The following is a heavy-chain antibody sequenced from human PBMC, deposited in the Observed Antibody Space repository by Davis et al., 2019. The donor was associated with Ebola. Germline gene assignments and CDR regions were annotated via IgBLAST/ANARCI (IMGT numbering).Heavy chain of an antibody. D-gene: IGHD6-6*01. J-gene: IGHJ4*02. CDR1: GFTFSGSA. CDR2: IRSKANSYAT. CDR3: TSSYASSSGDY. V-gene: IGHV3-73*01. Sequence: GESLKISCAASGFTFSGSAMHWVRQASGQGLEWVGRIRSKANSYATAYAASVKGRFTISRDDSKNTAYLQMNSLKTEDTAVYYCTSSYASSSGDYWGQGTLVTVSS.